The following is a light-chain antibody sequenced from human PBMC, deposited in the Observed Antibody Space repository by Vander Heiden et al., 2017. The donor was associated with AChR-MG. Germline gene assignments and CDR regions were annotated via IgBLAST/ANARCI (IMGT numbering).Light chain of an antibody. CDR3: QQYNNWPPYT. J-gene: IGKJ2*01. Sequence: EIVMTQSPATLSVSPGERATLSCRASQSVSSNLAWYQEIPGQAPRLLIYAASTRATGIPDRFSGSGSGTEFTLTISSLQSEDFAVYYCQQYNNWPPYTFGQGTKLEIK. V-gene: IGKV3-15*01. CDR2: AAS. CDR1: QSVSSN.